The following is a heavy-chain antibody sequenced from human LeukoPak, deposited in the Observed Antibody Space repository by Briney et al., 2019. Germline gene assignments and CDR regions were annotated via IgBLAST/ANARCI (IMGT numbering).Heavy chain of an antibody. Sequence: PSETLSLTCTVSGGSISRSSYYWGWIRQPPGKGLEWIANIYYSGSTYYNPSLKSRVTISVDTSKNQFSLKLSSVTAADTAVYYCASFYGSGFSFDYWGQGTLVTVSS. CDR2: IYYSGST. D-gene: IGHD3-10*01. J-gene: IGHJ4*02. V-gene: IGHV4-39*07. CDR3: ASFYGSGFSFDY. CDR1: GGSISRSSYY.